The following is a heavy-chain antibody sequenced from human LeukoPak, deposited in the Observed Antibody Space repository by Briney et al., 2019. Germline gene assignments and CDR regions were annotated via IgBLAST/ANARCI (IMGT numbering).Heavy chain of an antibody. V-gene: IGHV3-48*03. D-gene: IGHD6-13*01. Sequence: GGSLRLSCAASGFTFSSYEMNWVRQAPGKGLEWVSYISSSGSTIYYADSVKGRFTISRDNAKNSLYLQMNSLRADDTAVYYCAKSAAGTPYYYFYMDVWGKGTTVTISS. CDR3: AKSAAGTPYYYFYMDV. CDR2: ISSSGSTI. J-gene: IGHJ6*03. CDR1: GFTFSSYE.